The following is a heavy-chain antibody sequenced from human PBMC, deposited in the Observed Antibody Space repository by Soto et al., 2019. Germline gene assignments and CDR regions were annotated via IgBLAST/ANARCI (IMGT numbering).Heavy chain of an antibody. V-gene: IGHV4-61*01. Sequence: SETLSLTCNVSVGSVSSGSYYWSWIRQPPGKGLEWIGYIYYSGSTNYNTSLKSRVTISVDTSKNQFSLKLSSVTAADTAVYYCARSITMVRGVKHFDYWGQGTLVTVSA. CDR1: VGSVSSGSYY. J-gene: IGHJ4*02. CDR2: IYYSGST. CDR3: ARSITMVRGVKHFDY. D-gene: IGHD3-10*01.